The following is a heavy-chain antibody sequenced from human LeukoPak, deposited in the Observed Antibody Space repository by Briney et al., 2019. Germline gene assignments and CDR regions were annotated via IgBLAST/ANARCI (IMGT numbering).Heavy chain of an antibody. D-gene: IGHD3-22*01. V-gene: IGHV1-18*01. Sequence: ASVKVSCKASGCTFTSYDISWVRQAPGQGLEWMGWISAYNGNTNYAQKLQGRVTMTTDTSTSTAYMELRSLRSDDTAVYYCVRSTTRYYYDSSGYFDYWGQGTLVTVSS. CDR3: VRSTTRYYYDSSGYFDY. CDR1: GCTFTSYD. CDR2: ISAYNGNT. J-gene: IGHJ4*02.